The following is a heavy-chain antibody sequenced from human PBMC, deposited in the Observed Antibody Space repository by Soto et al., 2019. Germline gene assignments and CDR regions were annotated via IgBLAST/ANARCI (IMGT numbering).Heavy chain of an antibody. D-gene: IGHD6-19*01. Sequence: EVQLVESGGGLVQRGGSLRLSCAASGFSFSNYWMTWVRQPPGKGLEWVASINQDGTKNFYVDSVKGRFTISRDNAKNSFLLQMITLRAEDTAVYYCARWQSSGWYLDIWGQGTLVSVSS. CDR3: ARWQSSGWYLDI. V-gene: IGHV3-7*03. CDR1: GFSFSNYW. J-gene: IGHJ4*02. CDR2: INQDGTKN.